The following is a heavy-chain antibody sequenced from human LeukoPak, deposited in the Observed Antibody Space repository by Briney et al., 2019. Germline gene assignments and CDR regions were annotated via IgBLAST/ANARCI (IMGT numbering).Heavy chain of an antibody. CDR1: GFTFSSYW. J-gene: IGHJ4*02. CDR2: ISGSGGNT. Sequence: GGSLRLSCEASGFTFSSYWMHWVRQGPGKGLVWVSAISGSGGNTYYADSVKGRFTISRDNSKNTLYLQMNSLRAEDTAIYYCAKGVLPTGFDYWGQGTLVTVSS. V-gene: IGHV3-23*01. D-gene: IGHD3-10*01. CDR3: AKGVLPTGFDY.